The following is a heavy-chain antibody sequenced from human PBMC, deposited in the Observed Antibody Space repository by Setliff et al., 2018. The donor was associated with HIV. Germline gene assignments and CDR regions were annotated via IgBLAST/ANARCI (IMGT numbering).Heavy chain of an antibody. CDR1: GASFSNYF. Sequence: PSETLSLTCAVYGASFSNYFWTWIRQSPGKGLEWIGEINHSGSTNYNPSLKSRVTISVDTSKNQLSLRLNSVTAADTAVYFCVRRRGYYGSWASSAFDFWGQGTMVTVSS. J-gene: IGHJ3*01. D-gene: IGHD3-10*01. V-gene: IGHV4-34*01. CDR2: INHSGST. CDR3: VRRRGYYGSWASSAFDF.